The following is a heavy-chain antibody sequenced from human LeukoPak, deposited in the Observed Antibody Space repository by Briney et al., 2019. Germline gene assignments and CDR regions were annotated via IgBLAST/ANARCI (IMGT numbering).Heavy chain of an antibody. D-gene: IGHD3-10*01. V-gene: IGHV1-2*02. CDR1: GCTFTGYY. CDR3: ARGNYGFGTRGHWFDP. J-gene: IGHJ5*02. Sequence: ASVKVSCKASGCTFTGYYMHWVRQAPGQGLEWMGWINPNSGGTNYAQKFQGRVTMTRDTSISTAYMELSRLRSDDTAVYYCARGNYGFGTRGHWFDPWGQGTLVTVSS. CDR2: INPNSGGT.